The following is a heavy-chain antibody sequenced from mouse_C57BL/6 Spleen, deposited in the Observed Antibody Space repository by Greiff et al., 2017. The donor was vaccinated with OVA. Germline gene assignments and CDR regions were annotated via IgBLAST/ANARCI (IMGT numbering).Heavy chain of an antibody. CDR3: AIYGSSYDFDY. CDR2: IYPGDGDT. V-gene: IGHV1-80*01. D-gene: IGHD1-1*01. CDR1: GYAFSSYW. Sequence: VQLQQSGAELVKPGASVKISCKASGYAFSSYWMNWVKQRPGQGLEWIGQIYPGDGDTNYNGKFKGKATLTADKSSSTAYMQLSSLTSEDSAVYFCAIYGSSYDFDYWGQGTTLTVSS. J-gene: IGHJ2*01.